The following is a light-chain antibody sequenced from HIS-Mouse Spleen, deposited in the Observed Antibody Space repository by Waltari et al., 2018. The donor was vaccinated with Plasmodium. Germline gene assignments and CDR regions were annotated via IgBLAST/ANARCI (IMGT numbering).Light chain of an antibody. CDR1: VSQKKY. CDR2: EDS. CDR3: YSTDSSGNHRV. V-gene: IGLV3-10*01. J-gene: IGLJ3*02. Sequence: SYLLTQPPSASVSPGQTASTSCAGDVSQKKYSYWYQQKSGQAPVLVIYEDSKRPSGIPERFSGSSSGTMATLTISGAQVEDEADYYCYSTDSSGNHRVFGGGTKLTVL.